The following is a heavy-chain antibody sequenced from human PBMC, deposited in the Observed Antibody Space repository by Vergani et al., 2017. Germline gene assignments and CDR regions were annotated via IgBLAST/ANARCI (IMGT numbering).Heavy chain of an antibody. V-gene: IGHV4-61*02. Sequence: QVQLQESGPGLVRPSQTLSLTCTVSGGSISSGSYYWSWFRQPAGKGLGWIGRFYTDGGSSYNPSLKSRVTISVDTSKNQFSLQLSSVTAADTAVYYCARDPLYSTTWAFLRRDMDVWGQGTTVTVSS. J-gene: IGHJ6*02. CDR3: ARDPLYSTTWAFLRRDMDV. CDR1: GGSISSGSYY. D-gene: IGHD6-13*01. CDR2: FYTDGGS.